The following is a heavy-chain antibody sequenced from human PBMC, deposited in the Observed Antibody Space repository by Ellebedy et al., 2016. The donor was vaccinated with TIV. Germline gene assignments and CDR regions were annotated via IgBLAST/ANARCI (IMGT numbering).Heavy chain of an antibody. CDR1: GYTLTELS. J-gene: IGHJ4*02. CDR2: INPNSGGT. Sequence: ASVKVSXXVSGYTLTELSMHWVRQAPGQGLEWMGWINPNSGGTNYAQKFQGRVTMTRDTSISTAYMELSRLRSDDTAVYYCARDGGNCGGDCLAYYFDYWGQGTLVTVPS. V-gene: IGHV1-2*02. CDR3: ARDGGNCGGDCLAYYFDY. D-gene: IGHD2-21*02.